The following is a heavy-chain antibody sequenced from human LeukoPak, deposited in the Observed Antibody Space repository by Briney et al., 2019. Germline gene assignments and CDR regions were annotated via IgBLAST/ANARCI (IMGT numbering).Heavy chain of an antibody. CDR3: ARDLGVAAAEDWFDP. CDR2: IIPIFGTA. V-gene: IGHV1-69*05. Sequence: SVKVSCKTSGGTFSSYAISWVRQAPGQGLEWMGGIIPIFGTANYAQKFQGRVTITTDESTSTAYMELSSLRSEDTAVYYCARDLGVAAAEDWFDPWGQGTLVTVSS. CDR1: GGTFSSYA. J-gene: IGHJ5*02. D-gene: IGHD6-13*01.